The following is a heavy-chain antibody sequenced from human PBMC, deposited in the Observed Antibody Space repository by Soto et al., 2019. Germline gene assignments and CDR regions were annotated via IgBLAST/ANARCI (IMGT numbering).Heavy chain of an antibody. Sequence: PSETLSLTCTVSGGSISSGGYYWSWIRQHPGKGLEWIGYIYYSGSTYYNPSLKSRVTISVDTSKNQFSLKLSSVTAADTAVYYCARGMVRGVLDYWGQGTLVTVSS. D-gene: IGHD3-10*01. V-gene: IGHV4-31*03. CDR1: GGSISSGGYY. J-gene: IGHJ4*02. CDR3: ARGMVRGVLDY. CDR2: IYYSGST.